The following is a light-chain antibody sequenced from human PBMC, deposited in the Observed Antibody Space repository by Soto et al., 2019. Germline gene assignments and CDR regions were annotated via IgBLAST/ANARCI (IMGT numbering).Light chain of an antibody. Sequence: DIQMTQSPSSLSASVGDTVTISCRASQTIRAYLNWYQHKPGQAPKLLIFSASVLQSGVPSRFSGSGSGTDFTLTISSLQPEDFGTYYCQQSFSPPPITFGPGTNVDV. CDR3: QQSFSPPPIT. V-gene: IGKV1-39*01. CDR1: QTIRAY. J-gene: IGKJ3*01. CDR2: SAS.